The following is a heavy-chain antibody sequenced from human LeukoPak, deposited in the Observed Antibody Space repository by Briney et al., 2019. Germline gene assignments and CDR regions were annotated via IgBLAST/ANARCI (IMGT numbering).Heavy chain of an antibody. J-gene: IGHJ4*02. CDR2: ISSSSSYI. CDR1: GFTFSSYS. D-gene: IGHD3-16*02. V-gene: IGHV3-21*01. CDR3: AVLRLGELSLGDY. Sequence: GGSLRLSCAASGFTFSSYSMNWVRQAPGKGLEWVSFISSSSSYIYYADSVKGRFAISRDNAKNSLYLQMNSLRAEDTAVYYCAVLRLGELSLGDYWGQGTLVTVSS.